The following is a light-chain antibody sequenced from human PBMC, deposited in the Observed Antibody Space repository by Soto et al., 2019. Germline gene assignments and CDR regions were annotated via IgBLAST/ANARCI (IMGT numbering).Light chain of an antibody. V-gene: IGLV1-40*01. Sequence: QSVLTQPPSVSGAPGQRVTIYCTGSSSNIGAGYDVHWYQQLPGTAPKLLIYGNSNRPSGVPDRFSGSKSGTSASLAITGLQAEDEADYYCQSYDSSLSGYVFGIGTKVTVL. CDR1: SSNIGAGYD. J-gene: IGLJ1*01. CDR3: QSYDSSLSGYV. CDR2: GNS.